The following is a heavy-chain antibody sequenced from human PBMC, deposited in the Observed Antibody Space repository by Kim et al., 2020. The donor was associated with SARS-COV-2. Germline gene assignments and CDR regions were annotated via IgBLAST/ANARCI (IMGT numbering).Heavy chain of an antibody. CDR2: IYYSGST. J-gene: IGHJ4*02. V-gene: IGHV4-39*01. CDR1: GGSISSSSYY. CDR3: ARTQTTVVTC. Sequence: SETLSLTCTVSGGSISSSSYYWGWIRQPPGKGLEWIGSIYYSGSTHYNPSLKSRVTISVDTSKNQFSLKLSSVTAADTAVYYCARTQTTVVTCWGQGTLVTVSS. D-gene: IGHD4-17*01.